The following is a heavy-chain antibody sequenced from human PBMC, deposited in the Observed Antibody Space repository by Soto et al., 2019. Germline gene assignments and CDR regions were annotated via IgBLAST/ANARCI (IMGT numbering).Heavy chain of an antibody. Sequence: EVQLVESGGGLVQPGGSLRLSCVASGFSVGSNYMSWVRQAPGKGLEWVSLIYSGGTKYYADPVMGRFTISRDNANNTLYLQMNSLRAEDTAIYYCASPQGDSSGWYFDYWGQGTLVTVSS. V-gene: IGHV3-66*01. J-gene: IGHJ4*02. CDR2: IYSGGTK. CDR1: GFSVGSNY. D-gene: IGHD6-19*01. CDR3: ASPQGDSSGWYFDY.